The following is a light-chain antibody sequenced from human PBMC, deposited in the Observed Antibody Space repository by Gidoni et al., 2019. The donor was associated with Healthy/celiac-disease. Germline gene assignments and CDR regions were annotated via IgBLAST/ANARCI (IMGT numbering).Light chain of an antibody. Sequence: DIQRTQSPSSLSASVGDRVTITCPASQDISNYLNWYQQKPGKAPKLLIYDASNSETGVPSRFSGSGSGTDFTFTISSLQPEDIATYYCQQYDNLPLGFGPGTKVDIK. V-gene: IGKV1-33*01. CDR3: QQYDNLPLG. CDR1: QDISNY. CDR2: DAS. J-gene: IGKJ3*01.